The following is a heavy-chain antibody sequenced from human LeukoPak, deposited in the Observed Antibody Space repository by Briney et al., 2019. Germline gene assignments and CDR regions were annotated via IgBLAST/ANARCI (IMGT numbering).Heavy chain of an antibody. CDR3: AILPGYSSGWYEVNY. V-gene: IGHV3-23*01. CDR2: ISGSGGST. J-gene: IGHJ4*02. CDR1: GFTFSSYA. D-gene: IGHD6-13*01. Sequence: PGGSLRLSCAASGFTFSSYAISWVRQAPGKGLERVSGISGSGGSTYYADSVKGRFTISRDNSRNTLYLQMNSPRAEDTAVYYCAILPGYSSGWYEVNYWGQGTLVTVSS.